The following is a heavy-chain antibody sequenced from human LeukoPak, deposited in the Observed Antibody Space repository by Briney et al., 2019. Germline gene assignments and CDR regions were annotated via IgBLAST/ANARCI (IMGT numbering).Heavy chain of an antibody. V-gene: IGHV3-33*01. CDR1: GFTFSSYG. D-gene: IGHD4-17*01. CDR2: IWYDGSNK. Sequence: GGSLRLCCAASGFTFSSYGMHWVRQAPGKGLEWVAVIWYDGSNKYYADSVKGRFTISRDNSKNTLYLQMNSLRAEDTAVYYCARSPNYGDYSSVDYWGQGTLVTVSS. J-gene: IGHJ4*02. CDR3: ARSPNYGDYSSVDY.